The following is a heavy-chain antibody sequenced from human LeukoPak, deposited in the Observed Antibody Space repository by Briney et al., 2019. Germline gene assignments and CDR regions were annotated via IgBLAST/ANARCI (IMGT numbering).Heavy chain of an antibody. CDR2: IRSKAYGGTT. CDR3: TSFGDYVWGSYRYFDY. D-gene: IGHD3-16*02. CDR1: GFTFGDYA. V-gene: IGHV3-49*03. J-gene: IGHJ4*02. Sequence: GGSLRLSCTASGFTFGDYAMSWFRQAPGKGLEWVGFIRSKAYGGTTEYAASVKGRFTISRDDSKSIAYLQMNSLKTEDTAVYYCTSFGDYVWGSYRYFDYWGRGTLVSVSS.